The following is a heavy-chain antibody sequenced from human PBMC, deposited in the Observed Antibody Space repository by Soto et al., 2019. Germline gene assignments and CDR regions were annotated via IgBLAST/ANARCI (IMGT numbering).Heavy chain of an antibody. D-gene: IGHD1-26*01. V-gene: IGHV4-59*11. J-gene: IGHJ3*01. CDR2: IYYGGST. CDR3: ARRRSTPTFFDV. Sequence: ASETLSLTCTVSGGSISSHYWSWVRQSPGKGLEWIGYIYYGGSTNYNPSLKSRVTISVDTSKNQFSLKLSSVTAADTAVYYCARRRSTPTFFDVWGQGTMVTVSS. CDR1: GGSISSHY.